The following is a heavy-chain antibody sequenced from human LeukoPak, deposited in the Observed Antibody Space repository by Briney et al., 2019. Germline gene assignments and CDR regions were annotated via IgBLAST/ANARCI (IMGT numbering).Heavy chain of an antibody. CDR1: GYTFTGYY. CDR2: INPNSGGT. CDR3: ARDYDFWSGYPSYYYYYYMDV. D-gene: IGHD3-3*01. V-gene: IGHV1-2*06. J-gene: IGHJ6*03. Sequence: ASVKVSCKASGYTFTGYYMHWVRQAPGQGLEWMGRINPNSGGTKYAQKFQGRVTMTRDTSISTAYMELSRLRSDDTAVYYCARDYDFWSGYPSYYYYYYMDVWGKGTTVTVSS.